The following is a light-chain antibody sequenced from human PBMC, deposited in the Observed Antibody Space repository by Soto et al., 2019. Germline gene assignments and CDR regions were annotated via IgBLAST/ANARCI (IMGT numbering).Light chain of an antibody. V-gene: IGKV1-17*01. CDR1: QGIGND. Sequence: IHMTQSPTSLSASVGDGVTITCRASQGIGNDLGWYQQKPGKAPKRLIYAASSLQSGVPSRFSGSGSGTEFTLTISSLQPEDFATYYCLQHNSYPWTFGQGTKVDIK. CDR3: LQHNSYPWT. CDR2: AAS. J-gene: IGKJ1*01.